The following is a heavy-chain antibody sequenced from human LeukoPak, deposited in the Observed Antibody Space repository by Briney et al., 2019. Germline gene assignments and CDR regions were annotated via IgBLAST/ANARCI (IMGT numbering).Heavy chain of an antibody. J-gene: IGHJ4*02. CDR2: IYTSGST. Sequence: SETLSLTCAVSGGSMSSSDNYWRWMRPPAGKGLVWIRRIYTSGSTTYNPSLRSRVTISLDTSKDQLSLTVTSVTAADTAVYYCARVFCSGGNCYHFDYWGQGILVTVSS. CDR3: ARVFCSGGNCYHFDY. D-gene: IGHD2-15*01. V-gene: IGHV4-61*02. CDR1: GGSMSSSDNY.